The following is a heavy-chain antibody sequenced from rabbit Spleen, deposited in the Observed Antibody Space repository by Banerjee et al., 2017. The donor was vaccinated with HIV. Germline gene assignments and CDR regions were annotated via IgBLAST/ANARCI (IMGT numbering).Heavy chain of an antibody. D-gene: IGHD2-1*01. Sequence: QEHLVESGGGLVQPGGSLTLSCKASRFDFNNGGVSWVRQAPGKGLEWIGYIDPVFGSTYYATWVNGRFTISSHNAQNTVDLQMNSLTAADTATYFCARSAYTDMTAGYGDTRLDLWGPGTLVTVS. CDR3: ARSAYTDMTAGYGDTRLDL. V-gene: IGHV1S47*01. J-gene: IGHJ6*01. CDR2: IDPVFGST. CDR1: RFDFNNGG.